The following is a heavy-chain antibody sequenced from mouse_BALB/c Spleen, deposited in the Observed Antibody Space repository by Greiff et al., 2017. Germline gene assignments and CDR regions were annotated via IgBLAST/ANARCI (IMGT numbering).Heavy chain of an antibody. J-gene: IGHJ3*01. Sequence: EVQLQQSGPELVKPGASVKIPCKASGYTFTDYNMDWVKQSHGKSLEWIGDINPNNGGTIYNQKFKGKATLTVDKSSSTAYMELRSLTSEDTAVYYCARGTVTTVVARRAWFAYWGQGTLVTVSA. CDR2: INPNNGGT. D-gene: IGHD1-1*01. V-gene: IGHV1-18*01. CDR3: ARGTVTTVVARRAWFAY. CDR1: GYTFTDYN.